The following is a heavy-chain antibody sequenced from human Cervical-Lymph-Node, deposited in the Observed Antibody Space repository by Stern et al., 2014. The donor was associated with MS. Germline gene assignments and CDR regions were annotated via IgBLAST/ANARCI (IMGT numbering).Heavy chain of an antibody. CDR2: IYYTGSS. J-gene: IGHJ4*02. D-gene: IGHD1-26*01. CDR3: ARRGSYEGCDY. Sequence: QLQLQESGPGLVKPSETLSLTCTVSGGSISISSYYWDWIRQPPGKGLEWIGTIYYTGSSYYNPSLNSRATTSVHTAQHQISLQVSSVTAADTAVYYCARRGSYEGCDYWGQGTLVTVSS. CDR1: GGSISISSYY. V-gene: IGHV4-39*01.